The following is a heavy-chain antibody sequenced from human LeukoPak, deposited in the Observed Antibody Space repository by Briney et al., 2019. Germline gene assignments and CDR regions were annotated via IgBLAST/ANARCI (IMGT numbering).Heavy chain of an antibody. D-gene: IGHD5-18*01. Sequence: SETLSLTCTVSGGSFSGYYWSWIRQPPGKGLEWIGEINHSGSTNYNPSLKSRVTISVDTSKNQFSLKLSSVTAADTAVYYCARTLMDTAMVPSYWYFDLWGRGTLVTVSS. J-gene: IGHJ2*01. CDR3: ARTLMDTAMVPSYWYFDL. CDR1: GGSFSGYY. V-gene: IGHV4-34*01. CDR2: INHSGST.